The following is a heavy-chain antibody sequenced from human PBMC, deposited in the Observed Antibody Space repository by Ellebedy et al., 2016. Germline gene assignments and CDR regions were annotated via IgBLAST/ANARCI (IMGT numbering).Heavy chain of an antibody. CDR3: ARGVLYERGYNCFDP. CDR2: ISAYNGDT. CDR1: GYSFTTYG. Sequence: ASVKVSXKASGYSFTTYGITWVRRAPGQGLEWMGWISAYNGDTNYAQNLQGRVTLTTDTSTTTAYMELRSLRSDDTAVYYCARGVLYERGYNCFDPWGQGTLVTVSS. V-gene: IGHV1-18*01. J-gene: IGHJ5*02. D-gene: IGHD3-16*01.